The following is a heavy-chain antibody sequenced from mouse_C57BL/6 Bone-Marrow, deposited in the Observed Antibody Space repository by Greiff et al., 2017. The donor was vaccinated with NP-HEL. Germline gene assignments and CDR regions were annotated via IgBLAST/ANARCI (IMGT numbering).Heavy chain of an antibody. D-gene: IGHD1-1*01. CDR1: GYTFTSYW. J-gene: IGHJ4*01. CDR3: ASRELLGGIYAMDY. CDR2: IDPSDSYT. Sequence: QVQLQQPGAELVMPGASVKLSCKASGYTFTSYWMHWVKQRPGQGLEWIGEIDPSDSYTNYNQKFKGKSTLTVDKSTSTAYMVLSILPSEDSAVYYWASRELLGGIYAMDYWGQGTSLTVSS. V-gene: IGHV1-69*01.